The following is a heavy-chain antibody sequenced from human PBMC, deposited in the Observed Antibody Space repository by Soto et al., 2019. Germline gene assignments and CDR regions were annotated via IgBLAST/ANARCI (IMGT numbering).Heavy chain of an antibody. CDR2: ISPYNGNT. CDR1: CYTFRNYG. Sequence: GASVKVSCKASCYTFRNYGITCVRQAPGQGLEWMTWISPYNGNTNYAQDLQGRVTMTTDTSTSTAYMELRSLTSEDTAMYYCARDLVSGSDFWRAYNGGYFDYWGQGTLVTVSS. CDR3: ARDLVSGSDFWRAYNGGYFDY. J-gene: IGHJ4*02. V-gene: IGHV1-18*01. D-gene: IGHD3-3*01.